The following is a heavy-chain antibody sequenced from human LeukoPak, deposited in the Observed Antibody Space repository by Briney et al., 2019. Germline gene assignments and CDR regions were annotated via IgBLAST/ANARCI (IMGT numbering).Heavy chain of an antibody. V-gene: IGHV3-49*04. Sequence: GGSLRLSCTGSGFNFGDYALTWVRQAPGKGLEWVGSIRSKTYAGTTEYAASVKGRFTFSRDDSKSIAYLQMNSLKTEDTAVYYCTRVRMAAYSSSSLAYWGQGTLVTVSS. J-gene: IGHJ4*02. CDR1: GFNFGDYA. D-gene: IGHD6-13*01. CDR3: TRVRMAAYSSSSLAY. CDR2: IRSKTYAGTT.